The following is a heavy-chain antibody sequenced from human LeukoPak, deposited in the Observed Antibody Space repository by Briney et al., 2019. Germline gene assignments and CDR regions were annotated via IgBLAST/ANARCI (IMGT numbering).Heavy chain of an antibody. Sequence: SETLSLTCTVSGGPISSYYWSWIRQPAGKGLEWIGRIYTSGSTNYNPSLKSRVTMSVDTSKNQFSLKLSSVTAADTAVYYCARTLGYCTNGVCPWAFDIWGQGTMVTVPS. CDR1: GGPISSYY. D-gene: IGHD2-8*01. V-gene: IGHV4-4*07. CDR3: ARTLGYCTNGVCPWAFDI. CDR2: IYTSGST. J-gene: IGHJ3*02.